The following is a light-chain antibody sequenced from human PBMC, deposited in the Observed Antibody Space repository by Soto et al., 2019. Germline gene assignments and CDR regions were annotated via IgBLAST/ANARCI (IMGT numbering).Light chain of an antibody. Sequence: EIVLTQSPATLSLSPGERATLSCRASQSFGRYLAWYQQKPGQSPRLLIYDVSNRATGIPARFSGSGSGTDFTITISRLETEDFAVYYCQRGYNWLTFGGGTKVEIK. CDR2: DVS. J-gene: IGKJ4*01. CDR1: QSFGRY. CDR3: QRGYNWLT. V-gene: IGKV3-11*01.